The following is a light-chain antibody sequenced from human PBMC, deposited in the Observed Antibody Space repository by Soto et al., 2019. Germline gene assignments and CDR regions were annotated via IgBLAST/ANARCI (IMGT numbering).Light chain of an antibody. CDR3: QHYGRSPPSWT. J-gene: IGKJ1*01. V-gene: IGKV3-20*01. CDR1: QSVSSNY. CDR2: DAS. Sequence: EIVLTHSPGTLSLSPGERATLSCRASQSVSSNYLAWYQQKPGQPPRLLISDASSRATGIPDRFSGSGSGTDFTLTISGLEPEDFAVYYCQHYGRSPPSWTFGQGTKVEIK.